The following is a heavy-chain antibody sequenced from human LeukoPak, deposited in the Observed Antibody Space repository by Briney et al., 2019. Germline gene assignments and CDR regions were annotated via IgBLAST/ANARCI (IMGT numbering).Heavy chain of an antibody. Sequence: PGGSLRLSWAASGFTVSSNYMSWVRQAPEKGLEWVANIKQDGSEKYYVDSVKGRFTISRDNAKNSLYLQMNSLRAEDTAVYYCARDPPTGDWLPLFDYWGQGTLVTVSS. CDR1: GFTVSSNY. J-gene: IGHJ4*02. D-gene: IGHD3-9*01. CDR3: ARDPPTGDWLPLFDY. V-gene: IGHV3-7*03. CDR2: IKQDGSEK.